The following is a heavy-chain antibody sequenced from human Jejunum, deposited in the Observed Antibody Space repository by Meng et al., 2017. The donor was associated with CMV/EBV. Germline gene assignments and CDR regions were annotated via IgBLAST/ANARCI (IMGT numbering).Heavy chain of an antibody. CDR3: AKGSRDGFNGLFDY. V-gene: IGHV3-23*01. D-gene: IGHD5-24*01. CDR2: FSRNAEDT. Sequence: AYGFTFSSHAMSWFRQAPGKGLEWVSGFSRNAEDTYYADSVRGRFTMSRDISKNTLYLQMNSLRAEDTAVYYCAKGSRDGFNGLFDYWGQGALVTVSS. CDR1: GFTFSSHA. J-gene: IGHJ4*02.